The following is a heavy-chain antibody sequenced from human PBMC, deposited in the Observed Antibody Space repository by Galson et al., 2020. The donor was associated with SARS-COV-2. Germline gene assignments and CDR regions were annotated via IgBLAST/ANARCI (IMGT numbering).Heavy chain of an antibody. CDR2: IYWDDDK. J-gene: IGHJ4*02. CDR1: GFSLSTSGVG. CDR3: AHRRRAGYSSSWYFDY. D-gene: IGHD6-13*01. V-gene: IGHV2-5*02. Sequence: KMSGPTLVKPTQTLTLTCTFSGFSLSTSGVGVGWIRQPPGKALEWLALIYWDDDKRYSPSLKSRLTITKDTSKNQVVLTMTNMDPVDTATYYCAHRRRAGYSSSWYFDYWGQGTLVTVSS.